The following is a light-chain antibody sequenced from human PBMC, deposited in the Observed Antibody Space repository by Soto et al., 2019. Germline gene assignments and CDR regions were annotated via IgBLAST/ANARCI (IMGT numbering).Light chain of an antibody. CDR3: QQYDDLPIT. CDR1: HDIANY. J-gene: IGKJ5*01. CDR2: AAS. Sequence: DIQMTQCPSSLSASVGGGVTITCQASHDIANYLNWYQQKPGKAPKLLIYAASNLETGVPSRFTGSGSGTHFTFTISSLQPEDIATYYCQQYDDLPITFGQGTRLEIK. V-gene: IGKV1-33*01.